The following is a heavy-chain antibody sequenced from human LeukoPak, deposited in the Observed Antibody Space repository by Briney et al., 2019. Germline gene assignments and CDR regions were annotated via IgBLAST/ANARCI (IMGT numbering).Heavy chain of an antibody. D-gene: IGHD3-10*01. J-gene: IGHJ3*02. V-gene: IGHV4-61*08. CDR3: ARDPGPGSGAAFDI. CDR2: IYYIRNT. Sequence: PSETLSLTCTVSGGSVGSAGYYWSWIRPPPGGGLEWIGYIYYIRNTNYNPSLKSRVTMSLDPSKNQFSLKLSSVTAADTAVYYCARDPGPGSGAAFDIWGQGTMVTVSS. CDR1: GGSVGSAGYY.